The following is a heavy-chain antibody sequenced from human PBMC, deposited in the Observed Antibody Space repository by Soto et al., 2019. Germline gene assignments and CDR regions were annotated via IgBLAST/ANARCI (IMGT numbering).Heavy chain of an antibody. CDR2: IWYDGSNK. Sequence: GSLRLSCAASGFTFSSYGMHWVRQAPGKGLEWVAVIWYDGSNKYYADSVKGRFTISRDNSKNTLYLQMNSLRAEDTAVYYCARASTGKRWPHNWFDPWGQGTLVTVSS. V-gene: IGHV3-33*01. CDR1: GFTFSSYG. D-gene: IGHD2-15*01. J-gene: IGHJ5*02. CDR3: ARASTGKRWPHNWFDP.